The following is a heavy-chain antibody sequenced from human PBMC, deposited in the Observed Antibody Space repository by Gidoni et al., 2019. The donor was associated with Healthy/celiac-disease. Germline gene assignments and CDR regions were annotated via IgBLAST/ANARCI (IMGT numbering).Heavy chain of an antibody. D-gene: IGHD2-15*01. V-gene: IGHV2-5*02. CDR2: IYWDDDK. J-gene: IGHJ4*02. Sequence: QITLKESGPTLVQPTQTLTLTCTFSGFSLSTSGVGVGWIRQPPGKALEWLALIYWDDDKRYSPSLKSRLTITKDTSKNQVVLTMTNMDPVDTATYYCANSFGYCSGGSCYPEGYFDYWGQGTLVTVSS. CDR3: ANSFGYCSGGSCYPEGYFDY. CDR1: GFSLSTSGVG.